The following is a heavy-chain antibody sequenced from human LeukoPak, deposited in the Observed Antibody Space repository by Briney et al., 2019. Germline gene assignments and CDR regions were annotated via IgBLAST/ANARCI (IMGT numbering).Heavy chain of an antibody. CDR3: AREARGTLAAAGTGGFDD. CDR2: IYRGGNT. J-gene: IGHJ4*02. D-gene: IGHD6-13*01. V-gene: IGHV3-66*01. Sequence: PGGSLRLSCAASGFIASNTYLSWVRQAPGKGLEWVSVIYRGGNTYYADSVKGRFTISRDNSKNTLYLQMNSLRAEDTAVYYCAREARGTLAAAGTGGFDDWGQGTLVTVSS. CDR1: GFIASNTY.